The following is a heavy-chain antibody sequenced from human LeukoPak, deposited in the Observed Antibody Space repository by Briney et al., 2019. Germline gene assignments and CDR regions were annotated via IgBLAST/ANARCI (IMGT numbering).Heavy chain of an antibody. CDR2: IYYSGSI. Sequence: SETLSLTCTVSGGSIGSSGYYWGWIRQSPGKGLEWIGSIYYSGSIYYNPSLKSRVTISVDTSKNQFSLKLSSVTAADTAVYYCARYVTIFVGGESNWGQGTLVTVSS. J-gene: IGHJ4*02. CDR3: ARYVTIFVGGESN. D-gene: IGHD3-9*01. CDR1: GGSIGSSGYY. V-gene: IGHV4-39*01.